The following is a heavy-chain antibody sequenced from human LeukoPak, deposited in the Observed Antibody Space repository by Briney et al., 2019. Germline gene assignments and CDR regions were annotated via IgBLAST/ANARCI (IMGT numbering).Heavy chain of an antibody. CDR3: ARDRWLDF. D-gene: IGHD4-23*01. J-gene: IGHJ4*02. CDR2: IYNSENT. Sequence: SETLSLTCTVSGASISSYYWSWIRQPPGKGLEWLGYIYNSENTNYNPSVKSRVSMSVDTSRNQFSLKLSSVTAADTAVYYCARDRWLDFWGQGTLVTVSS. V-gene: IGHV4-59*01. CDR1: GASISSYY.